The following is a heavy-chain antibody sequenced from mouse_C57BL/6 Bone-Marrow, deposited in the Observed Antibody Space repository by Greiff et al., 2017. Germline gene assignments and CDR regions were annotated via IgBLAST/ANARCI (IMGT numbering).Heavy chain of an antibody. D-gene: IGHD1-1*01. V-gene: IGHV14-4*01. CDR1: GFNIKDDY. J-gene: IGHJ3*01. CDR3: TRDYYGTRFAY. Sequence: EVKVVESGAELVRPGASVKLSCTASGFNIKDDYLHWVKQRPEQGLEWIGWIDPENGDTEYASKFQGKATITADTSSNTSYLQLSSLTSEDTAVYYCTRDYYGTRFAYWGQGTLVTVSA. CDR2: IDPENGDT.